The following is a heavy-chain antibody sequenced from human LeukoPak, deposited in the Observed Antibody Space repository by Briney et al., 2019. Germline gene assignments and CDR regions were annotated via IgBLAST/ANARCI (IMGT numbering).Heavy chain of an antibody. J-gene: IGHJ4*02. V-gene: IGHV4-30-4*01. CDR2: IYYSGST. CDR1: GGSIRSGDYY. Sequence: SETLSLTCTVSGGSIRSGDYYWSWIRQPPGKGLEWIGYIYYSGSTYYNPSLKSRVTISLDTSKNQFSLRLTSVTAADTAVYYCARAIAISGSRLFDYWGQGTLVTVPS. CDR3: ARAIAISGSRLFDY. D-gene: IGHD3-10*01.